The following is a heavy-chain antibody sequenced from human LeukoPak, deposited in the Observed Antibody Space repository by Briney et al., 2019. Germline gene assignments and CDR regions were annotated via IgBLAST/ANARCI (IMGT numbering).Heavy chain of an antibody. CDR1: GGSISSGGYY. CDR2: IYYSGST. CDR3: ARAVPHYYGSGSYDGY. J-gene: IGHJ4*02. D-gene: IGHD3-10*01. Sequence: SQTLSLTCTVSGGSISSGGYYWSWIRQHPEKGLEWIGYIYYSGSTYYNPSLKSRVTISVDTSKNQFSLKLSSVTAADTAVYYCARAVPHYYGSGSYDGYWGQGTLVTVSS. V-gene: IGHV4-31*03.